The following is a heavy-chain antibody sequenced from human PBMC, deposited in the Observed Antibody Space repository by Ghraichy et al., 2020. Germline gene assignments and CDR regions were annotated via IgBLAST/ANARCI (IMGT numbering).Heavy chain of an antibody. V-gene: IGHV3-11*05. D-gene: IGHD1-26*01. CDR2: ISGSSSDT. Sequence: GESLNISCAASGFTFNNYYMSWIRQAPGKGLEWVSYISGSSSDTNYADSVKGRFTISRDNAKNSLYLQMSSLRAEDPAVYYCAKGHWEMGVWGQGTTVTVSS. CDR3: AKGHWEMGV. J-gene: IGHJ6*02. CDR1: GFTFNNYY.